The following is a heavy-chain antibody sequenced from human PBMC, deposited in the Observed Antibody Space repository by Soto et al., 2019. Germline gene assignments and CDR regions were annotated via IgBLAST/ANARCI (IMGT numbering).Heavy chain of an antibody. D-gene: IGHD5-18*01. J-gene: IGHJ4*02. CDR1: GFTFSSYG. Sequence: QVQLVESGGGVVQPGRSLRLSCAASGFTFSSYGMHWVRQAPGKGLEWVAVISYGGSNKYYADSVKGRFTISRDNSKNTLYLQMNSLRAEDTAVYYCAKVNGYSYGFDFDYWGQGTLVTVSS. CDR2: ISYGGSNK. CDR3: AKVNGYSYGFDFDY. V-gene: IGHV3-30*18.